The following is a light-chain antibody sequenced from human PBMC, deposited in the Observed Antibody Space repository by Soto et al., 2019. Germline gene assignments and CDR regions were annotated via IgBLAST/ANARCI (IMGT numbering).Light chain of an antibody. Sequence: EIVLTQSPATLSVSPGERVTLSCRASQSVRNKVAWYQQKPGQTPRVIIYDTSTRAADIPARFSGTGYGTYFTLTISCLQSEDFATYYCQQYYSYPLTFGGGTKVDIK. CDR3: QQYYSYPLT. CDR2: DTS. J-gene: IGKJ4*01. CDR1: QSVRNK. V-gene: IGKV3-15*01.